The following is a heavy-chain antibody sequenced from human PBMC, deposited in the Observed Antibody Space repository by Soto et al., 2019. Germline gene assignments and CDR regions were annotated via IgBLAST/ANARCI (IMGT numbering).Heavy chain of an antibody. V-gene: IGHV1-69*13. CDR2: IIPIFGTA. CDR3: ARHEVMLGYNWFDP. CDR1: GGTFSSYA. J-gene: IGHJ5*02. D-gene: IGHD3-10*02. Sequence: ASVKVSCKASGGTFSSYAISWVRQAPGQGLEWMGGIIPIFGTANYVQKFQGRVTITADESTSTAYMELSSLRSEDTAVYYCARHEVMLGYNWFDPWGQGTLVTVSS.